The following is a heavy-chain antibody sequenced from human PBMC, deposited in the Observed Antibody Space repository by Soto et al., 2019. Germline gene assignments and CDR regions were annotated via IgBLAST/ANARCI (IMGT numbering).Heavy chain of an antibody. J-gene: IGHJ3*02. D-gene: IGHD4-17*01. CDR3: AHPRGYGVFDAYDI. CDR1: GFTFSTYA. Sequence: GGSLRLSCVASGFTFSTYAMSWVRQAPGKGLEWVSALTPSGGETYYADSVKGRFTISRDNSMNALYLQMNSLRIEDTALYYCAHPRGYGVFDAYDIWGQGTMVTVSS. CDR2: LTPSGGET. V-gene: IGHV3-23*01.